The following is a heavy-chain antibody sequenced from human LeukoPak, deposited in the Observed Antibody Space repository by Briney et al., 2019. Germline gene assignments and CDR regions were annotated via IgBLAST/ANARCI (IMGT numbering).Heavy chain of an antibody. Sequence: ASVKVSCKASGYTFSGYYMHWVRQAPGQGLEWMGWINANSGGTKYAQKFRDRVTMTRDTSVSTAYMELSRLRFDDAAVYYCARYLAAPYDAFDIWGQGTMVTVSS. CDR1: GYTFSGYY. J-gene: IGHJ3*02. V-gene: IGHV1-2*02. CDR2: INANSGGT. CDR3: ARYLAAPYDAFDI. D-gene: IGHD6-6*01.